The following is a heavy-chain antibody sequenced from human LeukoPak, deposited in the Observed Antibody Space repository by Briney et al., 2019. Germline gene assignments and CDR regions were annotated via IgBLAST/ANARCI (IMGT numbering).Heavy chain of an antibody. CDR1: GGSISSGDYY. CDR2: IYYSGST. V-gene: IGHV4-30-4*01. J-gene: IGHJ4*02. CDR3: ARVPTREYFCDY. D-gene: IGHD3-3*01. Sequence: SETLSLTCTVSGGSISSGDYYWSWIRRPPGKGLEWIGYIYYSGSTYYNPSLKSRVTISVDTSKNQFSLKLSSVTAADAAVYYCARVPTREYFCDYWGQGTLVTVSS.